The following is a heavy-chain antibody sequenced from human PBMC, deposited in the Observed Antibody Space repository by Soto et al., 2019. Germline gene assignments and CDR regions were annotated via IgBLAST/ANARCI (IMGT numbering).Heavy chain of an antibody. CDR1: GFTFSNYA. J-gene: IGHJ4*02. CDR3: AKECTSGFYYFDH. D-gene: IGHD6-19*01. Sequence: GGSLRLSCAVSGFTFSNYAISWVRQAPGKGLEWVSIISGGGGTSYYADSVKGRFTISRDNSRNTLYLQMNSLRAGDSAKCYCAKECTSGFYYFDHWGLGTLVTVSX. V-gene: IGHV3-23*01. CDR2: ISGGGGTS.